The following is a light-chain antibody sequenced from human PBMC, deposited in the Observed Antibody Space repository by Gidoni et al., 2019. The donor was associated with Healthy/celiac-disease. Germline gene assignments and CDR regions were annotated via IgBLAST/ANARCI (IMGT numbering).Light chain of an antibody. CDR1: VLPRSN. Sequence: SFELPQPPSVAVSPGQTASITCSGDVLPRSNVRWFQQKPAQAPILVIYKDSERPTGIPERFSGSTSGTTVTLTISEAQVEDEADYYCSSAADKSLVFGGGTKLTIL. CDR2: KDS. V-gene: IGLV3-27*01. J-gene: IGLJ2*01. CDR3: SSAADKSLV.